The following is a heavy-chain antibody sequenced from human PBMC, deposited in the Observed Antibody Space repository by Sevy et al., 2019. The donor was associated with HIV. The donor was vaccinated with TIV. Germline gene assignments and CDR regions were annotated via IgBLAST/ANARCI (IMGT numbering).Heavy chain of an antibody. Sequence: GGSLRLSCAASGFTFSSYSMNWVRQAPGKGLEWVSSISSSSSYIYYADSVKGRFTISRDNAKNSVYLQMNSLRAEDTAVYYCAGCVSGPNSYSSSWSHYYYMDVWGKGTTVTVSS. D-gene: IGHD6-13*01. J-gene: IGHJ6*03. CDR3: AGCVSGPNSYSSSWSHYYYMDV. CDR1: GFTFSSYS. V-gene: IGHV3-21*01. CDR2: ISSSSSYI.